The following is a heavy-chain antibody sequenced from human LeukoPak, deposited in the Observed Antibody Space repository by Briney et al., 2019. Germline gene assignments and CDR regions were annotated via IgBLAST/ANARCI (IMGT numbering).Heavy chain of an antibody. CDR1: GFTVSGNY. J-gene: IGHJ4*02. CDR3: ARARHSGSWYYFDY. D-gene: IGHD6-13*01. CDR2: IYSGGST. V-gene: IGHV3-66*02. Sequence: GGSLRLSCAASGFTVSGNYMSWVRQAPGKGLEWVSIIYSGGSTYYADSVKGRFTISRDNSKNTLYLQMNSLRAEDTAVYYCARARHSGSWYYFDYWGQGTLVTVSS.